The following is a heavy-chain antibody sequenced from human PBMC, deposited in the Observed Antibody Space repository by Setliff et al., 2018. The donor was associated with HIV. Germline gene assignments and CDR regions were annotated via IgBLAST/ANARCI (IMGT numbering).Heavy chain of an antibody. V-gene: IGHV3-48*04. Sequence: PGGSLRLSCAASGFNSSSHTMNWVRQAPGKGLEWVSGIDGSSETIHYADSVKGRFTISRDNAKYSLYLQMNTLRVEDTAVYYCMYGGRTATTHWGQGTLVTVSS. CDR1: GFNSSSHT. D-gene: IGHD4-17*01. CDR3: MYGGRTATTH. J-gene: IGHJ4*02. CDR2: IDGSSETI.